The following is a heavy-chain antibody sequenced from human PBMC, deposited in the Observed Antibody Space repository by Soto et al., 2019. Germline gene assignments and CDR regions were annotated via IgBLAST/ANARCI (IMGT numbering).Heavy chain of an antibody. CDR2: IKSKTDGGTT. CDR1: GFTFSNAW. D-gene: IGHD5-12*01. V-gene: IGHV3-15*01. CDR3: TTELPGRGDGYDMGYFDY. J-gene: IGHJ4*02. Sequence: NPGGSLRLSCAASGFTFSNAWMSWVRQAPGKGLEWVGRIKSKTDGGTTDYAAPVKGRFTISRDDSKNTLYLQMNSLKTEDTAVYYCTTELPGRGDGYDMGYFDYWGQGTLVTVSS.